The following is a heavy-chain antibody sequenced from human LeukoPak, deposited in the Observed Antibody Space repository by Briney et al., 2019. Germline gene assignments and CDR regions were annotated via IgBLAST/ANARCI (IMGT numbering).Heavy chain of an antibody. CDR2: LNAGNGDT. D-gene: IGHD4-23*01. J-gene: IGHJ4*02. V-gene: IGHV1-3*01. CDR1: GYTFTSYA. CDR3: ARVYGGNSADC. Sequence: ASVKVSCKASGYTFTSYAMHWVRQAPGQGLEWMGWLNAGNGDTKYSQKFQGRVTISRDTSASTAYMELSSLRSEDTAMYYCARVYGGNSADCWGQGTLVTVSS.